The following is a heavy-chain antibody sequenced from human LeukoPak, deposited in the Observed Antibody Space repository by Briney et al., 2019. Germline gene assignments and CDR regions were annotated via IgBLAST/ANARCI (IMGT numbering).Heavy chain of an antibody. CDR1: GGTFTTYA. CDR3: ASDSGSYSGDFDY. CDR2: IIPIFGTA. D-gene: IGHD1-26*01. Sequence: ASVKVSCKASGGTFTTYAISWVRQAPGQGLEWMGGIIPIFGTANYAQKFQGRVTITADESTSTAYMELRSLRSDDTAVYYCASDSGSYSGDFDYWGQGTLVTVSS. J-gene: IGHJ4*02. V-gene: IGHV1-69*01.